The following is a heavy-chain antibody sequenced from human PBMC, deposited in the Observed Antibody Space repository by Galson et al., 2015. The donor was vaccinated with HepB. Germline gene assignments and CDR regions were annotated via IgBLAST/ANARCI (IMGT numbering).Heavy chain of an antibody. CDR1: GYSFTSYW. Sequence: QSGAEVKKPGESLKISCKGSGYSFTSYWIGWVRQMPGKGLEWMGIIYPGDSDTRYSPSFQGQVTISADKSISTSYLQWSSLKASDTAMYYCARLEMVQGVIDQSIIEYYYYYYMDVWGKGTTVTVSS. CDR3: ARLEMVQGVIDQSIIEYYYYYYMDV. J-gene: IGHJ6*03. V-gene: IGHV5-51*03. D-gene: IGHD3-10*01. CDR2: IYPGDSDT.